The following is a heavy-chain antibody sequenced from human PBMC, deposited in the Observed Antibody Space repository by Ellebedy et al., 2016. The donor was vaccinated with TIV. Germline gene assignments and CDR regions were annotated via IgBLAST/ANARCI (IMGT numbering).Heavy chain of an antibody. J-gene: IGHJ4*02. CDR1: GGSISSYY. Sequence: GSLRLSXTVSGGSISSYYWSWIRQPPGKGLEWIGYIYYSGSTNYNPSLKSRVTISVDTSKNQFSLKLSSVTAADTAVYYCARVRYFDWLPNYYFDYWGQGTLVTVSS. D-gene: IGHD3-9*01. V-gene: IGHV4-59*12. CDR2: IYYSGST. CDR3: ARVRYFDWLPNYYFDY.